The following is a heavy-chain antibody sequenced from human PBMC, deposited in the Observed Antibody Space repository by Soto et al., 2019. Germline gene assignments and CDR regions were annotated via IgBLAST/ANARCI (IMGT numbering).Heavy chain of an antibody. V-gene: IGHV4-59*08. D-gene: IGHD6-13*01. CDR3: ARRGFGVNYSSSWYYFDY. Sequence: SETLSLTCTVSGGSISSYYWSWIRQPPGKGLEWIGYIYYSGSTNYNPSLKSRVTISVDTSKNQFSLKLSSVTAADTAVYYCARRGFGVNYSSSWYYFDYWGQGTLVTVSS. CDR2: IYYSGST. CDR1: GGSISSYY. J-gene: IGHJ4*02.